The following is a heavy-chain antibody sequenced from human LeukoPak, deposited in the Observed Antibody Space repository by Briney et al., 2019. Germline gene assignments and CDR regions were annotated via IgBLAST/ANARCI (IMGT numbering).Heavy chain of an antibody. Sequence: GGSLRLSCAASGLTFDDYAMHWVRQAPGKGLEWDSGISWNSGSIGYADSVKGRFTISRDNAKNSLYLQMNSLRAEDTALYYCAKSRFYYYYYGMDVWGQGTTVTVSS. J-gene: IGHJ6*02. CDR3: AKSRFYYYYYGMDV. D-gene: IGHD3-10*01. CDR1: GLTFDDYA. CDR2: ISWNSGSI. V-gene: IGHV3-9*01.